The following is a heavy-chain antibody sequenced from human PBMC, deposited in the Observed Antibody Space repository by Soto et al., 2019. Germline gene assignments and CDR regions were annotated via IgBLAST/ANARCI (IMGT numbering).Heavy chain of an antibody. V-gene: IGHV3-23*01. J-gene: IGHJ5*02. CDR3: AKYQAREHDP. D-gene: IGHD2-2*01. CDR2: LSASGGST. Sequence: LRLSCAASGFSVSSYAMNWVRQAPGKGLEWVSTLSASGGSTYYADSVKGRFTISRDSSRNTLYLQMNSLRVEDTAVYYCAKYQAREHDPWAQGTQVTVSS. CDR1: GFSVSSYA.